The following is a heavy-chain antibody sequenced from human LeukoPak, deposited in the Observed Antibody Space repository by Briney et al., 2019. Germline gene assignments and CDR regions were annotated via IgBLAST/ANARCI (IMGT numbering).Heavy chain of an antibody. CDR3: ARIITGGQYDLDY. J-gene: IGHJ4*02. Sequence: GGSLRLSCAASGFSFSTYWMTWVRQAPGKGLEWVSSLTGSGSNTYNADSVKGRFSISRDNSKNTLYLQMNSLRAEDTAVYFCARIITGGQYDLDYWGQGTLVTVSS. V-gene: IGHV3-23*01. CDR1: GFSFSTYW. CDR2: LTGSGSNT. D-gene: IGHD7-27*01.